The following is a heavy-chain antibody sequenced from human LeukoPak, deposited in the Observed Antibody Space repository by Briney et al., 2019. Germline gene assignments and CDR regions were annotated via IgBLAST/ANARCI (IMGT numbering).Heavy chain of an antibody. V-gene: IGHV4-39*01. CDR1: GDSINTNIYY. Sequence: KPSETLSLTCAVAGDSINTNIYYWGWIRQPPGKGLEWIGTIYYSGSAYYNPSLKSRVTISIDTSKNQFSLRLTSVTAADTAVCYCARHEYRWPTSSDPVYYMDVWGKGTTVTVS. CDR3: ARHEYRWPTSSDPVYYMDV. CDR2: IYYSGSA. D-gene: IGHD5-24*01. J-gene: IGHJ6*03.